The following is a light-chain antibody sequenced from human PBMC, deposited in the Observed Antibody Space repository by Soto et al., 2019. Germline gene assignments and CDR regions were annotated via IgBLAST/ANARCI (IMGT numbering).Light chain of an antibody. CDR2: KTP. CDR3: QHYNDYYGT. V-gene: IGKV1-5*03. Sequence: DLHMTQSPSTLSASGGDRVTITGRASQSISSWLAWYQQKPGKVPNLLIYKTPIVETGVPSRVSGSGSGTEFTLTISSLQPDDFATYYFQHYNDYYGTFVQGTKVEVK. J-gene: IGKJ1*01. CDR1: QSISSW.